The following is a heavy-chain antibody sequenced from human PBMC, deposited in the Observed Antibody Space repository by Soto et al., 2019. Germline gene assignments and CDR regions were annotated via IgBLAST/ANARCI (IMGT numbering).Heavy chain of an antibody. CDR3: AKRHTTVATPANYFDY. J-gene: IGHJ4*02. V-gene: IGHV3-23*01. D-gene: IGHD1-1*01. CDR2: FVGSTGST. Sequence: PGGSLRLCCAASGLTFSSYTMNWVRKDPGKGLEWVSTFVGSTGSTFYADSVKGRFTISRDDSKNTLYLQMNSLRAEDTAVYYCAKRHTTVATPANYFDYWGQGTLVTVSS. CDR1: GLTFSSYT.